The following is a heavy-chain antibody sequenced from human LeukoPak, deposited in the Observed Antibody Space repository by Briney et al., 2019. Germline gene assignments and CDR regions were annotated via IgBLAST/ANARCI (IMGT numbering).Heavy chain of an antibody. CDR2: IYHSGST. Sequence: PSETLSLTCDVSGYSISSGYYWGWIGQPPGKGLEWIGSIYHSGSTYYNPSLKSRVTISVDTSKNQFSLKLSSVTAADTAVYYCATSIAVAGTLDYWGQGTLVAVSS. D-gene: IGHD6-19*01. V-gene: IGHV4-38-2*01. CDR3: ATSIAVAGTLDY. J-gene: IGHJ4*02. CDR1: GYSISSGYY.